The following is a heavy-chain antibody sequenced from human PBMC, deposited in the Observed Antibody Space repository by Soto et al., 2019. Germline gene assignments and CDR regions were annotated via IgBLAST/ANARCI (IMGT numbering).Heavy chain of an antibody. CDR3: ARTMEGDYAPPSFDY. D-gene: IGHD4-17*01. J-gene: IGHJ4*02. V-gene: IGHV3-11*01. CDR2: ISSSGSTI. CDR1: GFTFSDYY. Sequence: GGSLRLSCAASGFTFSDYYMSWIRQAPGKGLEWVSYISSSGSTIYYADSVKGRFTISRDNAKNSLYLQMNSLRAEDTAVYYCARTMEGDYAPPSFDYWGQGTLVTVSS.